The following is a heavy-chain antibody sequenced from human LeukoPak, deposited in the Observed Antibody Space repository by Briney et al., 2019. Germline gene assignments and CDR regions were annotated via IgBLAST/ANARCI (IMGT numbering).Heavy chain of an antibody. CDR3: ARGPYSYDSSGASDI. D-gene: IGHD3-22*01. Sequence: SETLSLTCTVSGGSITSSFYWSWIRQSPGKGLEWIGYIYNSGGTKYNPSLKSRLTISVDTSKNQFSLNLSSVTAADTAVYFCARGPYSYDSSGASDIWGQGTMVTVSS. CDR1: GGSITSSFY. CDR2: IYNSGGT. J-gene: IGHJ3*02. V-gene: IGHV4-4*08.